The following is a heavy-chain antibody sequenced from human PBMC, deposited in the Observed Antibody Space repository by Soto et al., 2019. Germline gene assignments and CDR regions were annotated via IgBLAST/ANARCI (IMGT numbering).Heavy chain of an antibody. D-gene: IGHD3-10*01. CDR2: IYWKDDD. V-gene: IGHV2-5*01. CDR3: AHSTIKDAFNL. J-gene: IGHJ3*01. Sequence: HITLKESGPTLVKPTQTLTLTCTFSGFSLNTRGVGVGWIRQPPGKALEGLGIIYWKDDDRYSQSLESRLTITEGTSKNQVVLTMTNMDPVDTATYYCAHSTIKDAFNLWGQGTMVTVSS. CDR1: GFSLNTRGVG.